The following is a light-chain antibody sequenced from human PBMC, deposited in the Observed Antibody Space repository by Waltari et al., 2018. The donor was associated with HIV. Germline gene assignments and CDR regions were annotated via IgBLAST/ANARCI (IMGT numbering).Light chain of an antibody. V-gene: IGLV1-47*01. J-gene: IGLJ2*01. CDR1: TSNIGSND. Sequence: QRVTISCSGSTSNIGSNDVFWYQHLPGAAPKPLIHRNNPRPSGVPDRFSGSTSGTSASLAISGLRSEDEADYYCVAWDDSLRGVVFGGGTKVAAL. CDR3: VAWDDSLRGVV. CDR2: RNN.